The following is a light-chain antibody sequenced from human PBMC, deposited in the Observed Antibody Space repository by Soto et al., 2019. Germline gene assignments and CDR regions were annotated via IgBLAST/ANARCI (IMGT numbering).Light chain of an antibody. J-gene: IGLJ2*01. CDR2: GTS. CDR1: RSNIGAGYD. CDR3: QSYDSSLSGSL. V-gene: IGLV1-40*01. Sequence: QSALTQPPSVSGAPGQRVTISCTGSRSNIGAGYDVHWYQQFPGTTPKLLIYGTSNRPSGVPDRFSGSKSGTSASLAITGLQAEDEADYYCQSYDSSLSGSLFGGGTKVTVL.